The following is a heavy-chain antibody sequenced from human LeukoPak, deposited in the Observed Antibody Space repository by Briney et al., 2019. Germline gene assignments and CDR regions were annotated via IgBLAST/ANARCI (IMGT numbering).Heavy chain of an antibody. CDR3: ARLPARAIPPQGFDY. V-gene: IGHV1-46*01. J-gene: IGHJ4*02. Sequence: ASVKVSCKASGYTFTSYYMHRVRQAPGQGLEWMGIINPSGGSTSYAQKFQGRVTMTRDTSTSTVYMELSSLRSEDTAVYYCARLPARAIPPQGFDYWGQGTLVTVSS. D-gene: IGHD2-2*02. CDR2: INPSGGST. CDR1: GYTFTSYY.